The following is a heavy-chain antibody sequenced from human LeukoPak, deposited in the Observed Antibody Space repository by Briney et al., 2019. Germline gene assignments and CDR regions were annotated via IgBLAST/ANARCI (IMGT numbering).Heavy chain of an antibody. J-gene: IGHJ6*02. V-gene: IGHV3-7*01. Sequence: PGGSLRLSCAASGFTFSSYWMSWVRQAPGKGLEWVANIKQDGSEKYYVDSVKGRFTISRDNAKNSLYLQMNSLRAEDTAVYYCARDLWFGELCGMDVWGQGTTVTVSS. CDR2: IKQDGSEK. D-gene: IGHD3-10*01. CDR1: GFTFSSYW. CDR3: ARDLWFGELCGMDV.